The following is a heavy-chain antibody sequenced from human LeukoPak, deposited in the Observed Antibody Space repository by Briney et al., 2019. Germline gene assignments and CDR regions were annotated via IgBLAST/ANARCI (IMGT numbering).Heavy chain of an antibody. CDR2: INDGGSA. D-gene: IGHD2-15*01. CDR1: GGSFSGYF. V-gene: IGHV4-34*01. J-gene: IGHJ4*02. Sequence: SETLSLTCAVYGGSFSGYFWSWIRQTPGEGLGWIGQINDGGSANYNPSLRSRVTISVDTSKKQVSLTLASMTAADTAIYYCASSYHDSGGFSPLDYSGQGTLVTVSS. CDR3: ASSYHDSGGFSPLDY.